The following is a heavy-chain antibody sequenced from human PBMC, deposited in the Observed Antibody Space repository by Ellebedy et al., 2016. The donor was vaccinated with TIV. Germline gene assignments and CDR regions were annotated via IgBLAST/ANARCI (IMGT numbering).Heavy chain of an antibody. CDR2: ITSDSRTI. J-gene: IGHJ4*02. D-gene: IGHD4-17*01. Sequence: GESLKISCAGSGFTFSNYWMSWVRQAPGKGLEWVSYITSDSRTIYYTDSVKGRVTIFRDNANKSLYLQMNSLRAEDTAMYFCVRIYGDSLLDYWGPGTLVTVSS. CDR1: GFTFSNYW. CDR3: VRIYGDSLLDY. V-gene: IGHV3-48*01.